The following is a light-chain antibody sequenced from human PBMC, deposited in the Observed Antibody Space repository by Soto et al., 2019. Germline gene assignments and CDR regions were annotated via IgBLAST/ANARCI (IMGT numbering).Light chain of an antibody. CDR2: KVS. J-gene: IGKJ5*01. Sequence: DVVMTQSPLSLPVTLGEPSSISCRSNQSLVHSDGIAYFSWFQQRPGRSPRSXIYKVSNRDSGVPDRFSGSGSGTDFALKISSVEAEDVGVYYCMQGTHWPITFGQGTRLEIK. CDR3: MQGTHWPIT. CDR1: QSLVHSDGIAY. V-gene: IGKV2-30*02.